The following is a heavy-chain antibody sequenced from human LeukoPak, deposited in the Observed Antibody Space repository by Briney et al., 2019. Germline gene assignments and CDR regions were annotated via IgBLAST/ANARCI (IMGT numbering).Heavy chain of an antibody. CDR2: IDHSGST. V-gene: IGHV4-38-2*02. Sequence: PSETLSLTCAVSGYSIISGYYWGSIRQPPGKGLEWIGSIDHSGSTYYNPSLKSRVIISVDTSKNQFSLRLSSVTAADTAVYYCARDRGWGQFYIDQWGQGSLVTVSS. D-gene: IGHD6-19*01. J-gene: IGHJ4*02. CDR3: ARDRGWGQFYIDQ. CDR1: GYSIISGYY.